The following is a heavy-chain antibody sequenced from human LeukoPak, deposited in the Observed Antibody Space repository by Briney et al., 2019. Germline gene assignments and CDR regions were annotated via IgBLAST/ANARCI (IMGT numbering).Heavy chain of an antibody. Sequence: SVKVSCKASGGTFSSYAISWVRQAPGQGLAWMGGIITIFGTANYAQKFQGRVTITTDESTSTAYMELSSLRSEDTAVYYCARGPPYYYDSSGYYYFDYWGQGTLVTVSS. D-gene: IGHD3-22*01. CDR2: IITIFGTA. CDR3: ARGPPYYYDSSGYYYFDY. V-gene: IGHV1-69*05. CDR1: GGTFSSYA. J-gene: IGHJ4*02.